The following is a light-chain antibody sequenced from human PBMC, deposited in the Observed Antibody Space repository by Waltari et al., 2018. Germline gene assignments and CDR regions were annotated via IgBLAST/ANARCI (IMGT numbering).Light chain of an antibody. CDR3: QQRSNWPLT. CDR2: DAS. V-gene: IGKV3-11*01. CDR1: HSVSRY. J-gene: IGKJ4*01. Sequence: EIVLTPSPATLSLSPGERATLSCRASHSVSRYLAWYQQRPGQAPRLPIYDASNRATGIPAWFSASGSETDFTLTISSLEPEDFAVYYCQQRSNWPLTFGGGTKVEIK.